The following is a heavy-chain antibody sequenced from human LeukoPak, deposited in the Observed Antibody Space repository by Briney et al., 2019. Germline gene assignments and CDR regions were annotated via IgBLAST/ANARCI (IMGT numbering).Heavy chain of an antibody. V-gene: IGHV3-64*01. D-gene: IGHD2-2*01. Sequence: GGSLSLSCAASGFTFSSYAMHWVRQAPGKGLEYVSAISSNGGSTYYANSVKGRFTISRDNSKNTLYLQMGSLRAEDMAVYYCARGGCSSTSCPNDYWGQGTLVTVSS. J-gene: IGHJ4*02. CDR1: GFTFSSYA. CDR3: ARGGCSSTSCPNDY. CDR2: ISSNGGST.